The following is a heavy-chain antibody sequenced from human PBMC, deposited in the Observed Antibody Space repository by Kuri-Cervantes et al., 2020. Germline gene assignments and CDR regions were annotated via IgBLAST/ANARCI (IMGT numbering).Heavy chain of an antibody. CDR3: AGVNRDEAALRYFDWLLYQFEYYYYYYGMDV. CDR2: THAGNGTT. D-gene: IGHD3-9*01. V-gene: IGHV1-3*02. J-gene: IGHJ6*02. Sequence: ASLQVSCKASGYTFTSSAMHCVREPPGQSLEWKAWTHAGNGTTNYSQEFQGRVTITRATSASTAYMGLSSLRSEDTAVYYCAGVNRDEAALRYFDWLLYQFEYYYYYYGMDVWGQGTTVTVSS. CDR1: GYTFTSSA.